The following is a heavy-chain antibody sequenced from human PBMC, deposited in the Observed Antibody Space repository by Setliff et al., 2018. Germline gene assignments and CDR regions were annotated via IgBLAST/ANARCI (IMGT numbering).Heavy chain of an antibody. CDR1: GGSFSGYY. V-gene: IGHV4-34*01. CDR2: INHSGST. J-gene: IGHJ4*02. D-gene: IGHD3-3*01. CDR3: AGQGGWYYNFWSGYFDY. Sequence: PSETLSLTCAVYGGSFSGYYWSWIRQPPGKGLEWIGEINHSGSTNYNPSLKSRVTISVDTSKNQFSLKLSSVTAADTAVYYCAGQGGWYYNFWSGYFDYWGQGTLVTVSS.